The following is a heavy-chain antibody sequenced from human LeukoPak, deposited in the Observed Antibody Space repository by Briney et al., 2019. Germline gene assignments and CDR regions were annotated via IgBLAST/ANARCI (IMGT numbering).Heavy chain of an antibody. Sequence: GGSLRLSCAASGFTFSSYEMNWVRQAPGKGLEWVSYISSSGSTIYYADFVKGRFTISRDNDKNSLYLQMSSLRAEDTAVYYCAIYIAVAGNGHFGYWGQGTLVTVSS. CDR2: ISSSGSTI. J-gene: IGHJ4*02. CDR1: GFTFSSYE. D-gene: IGHD6-19*01. CDR3: AIYIAVAGNGHFGY. V-gene: IGHV3-48*03.